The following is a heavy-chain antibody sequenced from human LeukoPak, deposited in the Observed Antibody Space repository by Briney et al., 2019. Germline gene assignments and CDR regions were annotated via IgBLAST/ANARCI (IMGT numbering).Heavy chain of an antibody. D-gene: IGHD3-10*01. V-gene: IGHV1-18*01. CDR1: GYTFTNFG. J-gene: IGHJ4*02. CDR2: INTYNGKT. CDR3: ARGLTGMMDSDY. Sequence: ASVRVSCKTTGYTFTNFGLSWVRQAPGQGLEWVGWINTYNGKTNYAEKLQGRVSMTTDTSTTTAYMDLRSLRADDTAVYYCARGLTGMMDSDYWGQGTLVTVSS.